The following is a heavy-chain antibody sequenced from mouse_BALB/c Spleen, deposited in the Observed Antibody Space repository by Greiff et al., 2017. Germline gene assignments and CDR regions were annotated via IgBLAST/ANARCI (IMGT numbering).Heavy chain of an antibody. Sequence: EVQGVESGGDLVKPGGSLKLSCAASGFTFSSYGMSWVRQTPDKRLEWVATISSGGSYTYYPDSVKGRFTISRDNAKNTLYLQMSSLKSEDTAMYYCARQGDYDVYYFDYWGQGTTLTVSS. D-gene: IGHD2-4*01. CDR1: GFTFSSYG. CDR3: ARQGDYDVYYFDY. CDR2: ISSGGSYT. V-gene: IGHV5-6*01. J-gene: IGHJ2*01.